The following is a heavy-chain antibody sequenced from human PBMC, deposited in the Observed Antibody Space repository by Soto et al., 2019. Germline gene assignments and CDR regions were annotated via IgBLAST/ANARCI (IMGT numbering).Heavy chain of an antibody. J-gene: IGHJ6*02. D-gene: IGHD2-15*01. CDR2: ISGSGGST. V-gene: IGHV3-23*01. CDR1: GGTLSINA. CDR3: AKAGGYCSGGSCYSFYYYYGMDV. Sequence: GGALRGSCADSGGTLSINAMRWERQAPGKGLVWVSAISGSGGSTYYADSVKGRLTISRDNSKNTLYLQMNSLRAEDTAVYYCAKAGGYCSGGSCYSFYYYYGMDVWRQGTTVTVSS.